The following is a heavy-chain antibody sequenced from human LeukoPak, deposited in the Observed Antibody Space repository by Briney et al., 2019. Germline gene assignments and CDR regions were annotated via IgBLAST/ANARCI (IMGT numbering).Heavy chain of an antibody. CDR2: IYYSGST. CDR1: GGSISSGGYY. CDR3: ARGPTIAAAGTGGVDY. Sequence: SETLSLTCTVSGGSISSGGYYWSWIRQHPGKGLEWIGYIYYSGSTYYNPSLKSRVTISVDTSKNQFSLKLSSVTAADTAVYYCARGPTIAAAGTGGVDYWGQGTLVTVSS. D-gene: IGHD6-13*01. V-gene: IGHV4-31*03. J-gene: IGHJ4*02.